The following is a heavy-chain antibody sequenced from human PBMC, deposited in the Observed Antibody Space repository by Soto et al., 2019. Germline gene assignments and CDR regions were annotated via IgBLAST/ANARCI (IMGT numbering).Heavy chain of an antibody. D-gene: IGHD7-27*01. CDR1: GGSISSGGYY. CDR2: IYYSGST. CDR3: ARDSNWGSLDY. J-gene: IGHJ4*02. Sequence: QVELQESGPGLVKRSQTLSRTCTVSGGSISSGGYYWSWIRKHPGKGLEWIGYIYYSGSTYYNPSLKSRVTISVDTSKNQFSLKLSSVTAADTAVYYWARDSNWGSLDYWGQGTLVTVSS. V-gene: IGHV4-31*03.